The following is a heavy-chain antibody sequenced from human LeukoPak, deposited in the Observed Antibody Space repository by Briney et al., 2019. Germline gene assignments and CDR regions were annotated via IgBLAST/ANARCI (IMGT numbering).Heavy chain of an antibody. Sequence: PSETLSLTCTVSGGSISSSSYYWGWIRQPPGKGLEWIGSIYYSGSTFYNPAFKSRVTISVDTSKNQFSLKLSAVTAADTAVYYCAIGRDGYNYGYWGQGTLVTVSS. J-gene: IGHJ4*02. CDR3: AIGRDGYNYGY. D-gene: IGHD5-24*01. CDR2: IYYSGST. V-gene: IGHV4-39*01. CDR1: GGSISSSSYY.